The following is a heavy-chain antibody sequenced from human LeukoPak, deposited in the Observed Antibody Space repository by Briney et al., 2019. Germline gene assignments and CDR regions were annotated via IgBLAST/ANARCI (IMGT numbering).Heavy chain of an antibody. CDR3: ATDQGYNYGHSFDY. CDR2: ISYDGSNK. CDR1: GFTFSSYA. D-gene: IGHD5-18*01. J-gene: IGHJ4*02. Sequence: GGSLRLSCAASGFTFSSYAMHWVRQAPGKGLEWVAVISYDGSNKYYADSVKGRFTISRDNSKNTLYLQMNSLRAEDTAVYYCATDQGYNYGHSFDYWGQGTLVTVFS. V-gene: IGHV3-30-3*01.